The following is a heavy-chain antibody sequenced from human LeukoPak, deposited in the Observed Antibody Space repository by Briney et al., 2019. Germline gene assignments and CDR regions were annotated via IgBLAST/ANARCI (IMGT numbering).Heavy chain of an antibody. V-gene: IGHV5-51*01. CDR2: IYPGDSDT. CDR3: ARLLSNGYGPDRYFDY. Sequence: GESLKISSKGTGYRVTNYWIGWVRQMPGKGLEWMGIIYPGDSDTRYNPSFQGQVTISADRSFSSAYVQWSSLKASDTAMYYCARLLSNGYGPDRYFDYWGQGTLVTVSS. CDR1: GYRVTNYW. D-gene: IGHD5-18*01. J-gene: IGHJ4*02.